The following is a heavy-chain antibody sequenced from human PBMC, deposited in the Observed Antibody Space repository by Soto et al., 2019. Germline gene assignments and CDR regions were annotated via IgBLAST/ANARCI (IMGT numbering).Heavy chain of an antibody. CDR3: ARHVPAAGYYYGMDV. CDR2: IIPIFGTA. V-gene: IGHV1-69*12. CDR1: GGTFSSYA. D-gene: IGHD2-2*01. J-gene: IGHJ6*02. Sequence: QVQLVQSGAEVKKPGSSVKVSCKASGGTFSSYAISWVRQAPGQGLEWMGGIIPIFGTADYAQKFQGRVTITADESXXTADMELSGLRSEDTAVYYCARHVPAAGYYYGMDVWGPGTTVTVSS.